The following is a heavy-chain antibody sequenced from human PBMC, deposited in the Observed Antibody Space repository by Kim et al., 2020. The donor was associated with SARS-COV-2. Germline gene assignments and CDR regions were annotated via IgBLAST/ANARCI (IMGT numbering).Heavy chain of an antibody. D-gene: IGHD2-15*01. CDR3: LGGYYFDY. Sequence: ASVKVSCKTSGHTFTEDSIHWVRQAPGQRLEWMGGIDCGNGDTIYSQKFQGRVTFTTPTSASTGYMELSSLTSEDSAVYYCLGGYYFDYWGQGTLVTVSS. V-gene: IGHV1-3*01. CDR1: GHTFTEDS. CDR2: IDCGNGDT. J-gene: IGHJ4*02.